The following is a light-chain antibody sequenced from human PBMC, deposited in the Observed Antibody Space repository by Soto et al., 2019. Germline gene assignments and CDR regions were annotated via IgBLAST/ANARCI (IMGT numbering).Light chain of an antibody. CDR1: QSVSSN. V-gene: IGKV3-15*01. Sequence: EIVMTQSPATLSVSPGERATVSCRASQSVSSNLAWYQQKPGQAPRLLIYGASTRATGIPARFSGSGSGTVFPHPTGGLRSEDFAFYYCEQYNNWPRSFGQGTKLEFK. CDR2: GAS. CDR3: EQYNNWPRS. J-gene: IGKJ2*01.